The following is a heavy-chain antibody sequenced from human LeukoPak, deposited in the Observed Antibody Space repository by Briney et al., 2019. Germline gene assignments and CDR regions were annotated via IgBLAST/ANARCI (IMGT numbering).Heavy chain of an antibody. V-gene: IGHV4-59*11. Sequence: SETLSLTCTVSGGSISSHYWTWIRQPREKGLEWIAYISYSGSTNYNPSLKSRVTISVDTSKNQFSLKLSSVTAADTAVYYCARTYGGQGYAYWGQGTLVTVSS. CDR2: ISYSGST. CDR1: GGSISSHY. CDR3: ARTYGGQGYAY. J-gene: IGHJ4*02. D-gene: IGHD4-23*01.